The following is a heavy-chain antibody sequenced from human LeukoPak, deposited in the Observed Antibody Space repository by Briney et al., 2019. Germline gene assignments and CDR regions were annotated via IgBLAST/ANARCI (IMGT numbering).Heavy chain of an antibody. V-gene: IGHV1-2*02. Sequence: ASVKVSCKASGYTFTSYYMHWVRQAPGQGLEWMGWINPNSGGTNYAQKFQGRVTMTRDTSISTAYMELSRLRSDDTAVYYCARDSGWELTGAFDIWGQGTMVTVSS. J-gene: IGHJ3*02. D-gene: IGHD1-26*01. CDR3: ARDSGWELTGAFDI. CDR1: GYTFTSYY. CDR2: INPNSGGT.